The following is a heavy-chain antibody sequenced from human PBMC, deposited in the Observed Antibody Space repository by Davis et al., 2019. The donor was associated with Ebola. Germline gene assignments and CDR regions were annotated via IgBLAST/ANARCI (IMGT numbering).Heavy chain of an antibody. CDR1: GFTFSTYG. D-gene: IGHD3-3*01. CDR3: ARDDFWSGYYPRDYYYMDV. CDR2: IWYDGNNQ. J-gene: IGHJ6*03. V-gene: IGHV3-33*01. Sequence: GESLKISCEASGFTFSTYGMHWVRQAPGKGLEWVAVIWYDGNNQYYAGSVKGRFTISRDNSNNTLYLQMNSLRAEDTAVYYCARDDFWSGYYPRDYYYMDVWGKGTTVTVSS.